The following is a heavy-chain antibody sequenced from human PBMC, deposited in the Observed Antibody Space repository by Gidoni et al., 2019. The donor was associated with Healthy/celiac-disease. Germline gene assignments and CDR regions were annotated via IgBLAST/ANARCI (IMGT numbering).Heavy chain of an antibody. V-gene: IGHV4-34*01. CDR1: GGSFSGYY. CDR2: INHSGST. CDR3: ARGLILWFGELSLYYYYGMDV. J-gene: IGHJ6*02. D-gene: IGHD3-10*01. Sequence: QVQLQQWGAGLLKPSETLSLTCAVYGGSFSGYYWSWIRQPPGKGLEWIGEINHSGSTNYNPSLKSRVTISVDTSKNQFSLKLSSVTAADTAVYYCARGLILWFGELSLYYYYGMDVWGQGTTVTVSS.